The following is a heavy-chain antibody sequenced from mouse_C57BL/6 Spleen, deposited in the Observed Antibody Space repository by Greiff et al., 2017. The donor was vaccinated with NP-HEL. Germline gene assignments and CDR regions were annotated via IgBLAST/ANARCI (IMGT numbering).Heavy chain of an antibody. V-gene: IGHV6-6*01. J-gene: IGHJ3*01. CDR2: IRNKANNHAT. CDR3: TRRHSNYVESFAY. D-gene: IGHD2-5*01. CDR1: GFTFSDAW. Sequence: EVKLVESGGGLVQPGGSMKLSCAASGFTFSDAWMDWVRQSPEKGLEWVAEIRNKANNHATYYAESVKGRFTISRDDSKSSVYLQMNSLRAEDTGIYYCTRRHSNYVESFAYWGQGTLVTVSA.